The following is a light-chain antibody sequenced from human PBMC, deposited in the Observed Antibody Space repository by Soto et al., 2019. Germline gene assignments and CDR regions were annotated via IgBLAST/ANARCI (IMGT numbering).Light chain of an antibody. J-gene: IGLJ2*01. V-gene: IGLV1-40*01. CDR2: GNN. Sequence: QPVLTQPPSVSGAPGQTITISCTGSSSKIGAGYDVHWYQQLPGRAPKLLIYGNNNRPSGVPDRFAGSNSGTSVSLAITGLRGEDEADYHCQSYDSSLTNAVFGGGTKLTVL. CDR3: QSYDSSLTNAV. CDR1: SSKIGAGYD.